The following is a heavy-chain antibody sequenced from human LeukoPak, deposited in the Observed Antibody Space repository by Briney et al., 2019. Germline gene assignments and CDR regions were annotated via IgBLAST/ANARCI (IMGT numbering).Heavy chain of an antibody. CDR2: TYYRSKWYN. Sequence: SQTLSLTCAISGDSVSRNSATWNWIRQSPARGLEWLGRTYYRSKWYNDYAVSVKSRITINPDTSKNQFSLKLSSVTAADTAVYYCARHMLLRSWVDTAMVRTRNYFDYWGQGTLVTVSS. CDR3: ARHMLLRSWVDTAMVRTRNYFDY. D-gene: IGHD5-18*01. CDR1: GDSVSRNSAT. V-gene: IGHV6-1*01. J-gene: IGHJ4*02.